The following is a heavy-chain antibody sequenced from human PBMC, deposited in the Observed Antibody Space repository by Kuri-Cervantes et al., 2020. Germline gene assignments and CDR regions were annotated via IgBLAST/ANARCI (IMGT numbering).Heavy chain of an antibody. Sequence: GGSLRLSCAASGFTFSSYAMHWVRQAPGKGLEWVAVISYDGSNKYYADSVKGRFTISRENSKNTLYLQMNSLRAEDTAVYYCARDRASYYDSSGYYSGYWGQGTLVTVSS. J-gene: IGHJ4*02. CDR2: ISYDGSNK. D-gene: IGHD3-22*01. CDR3: ARDRASYYDSSGYYSGY. V-gene: IGHV3-30*04. CDR1: GFTFSSYA.